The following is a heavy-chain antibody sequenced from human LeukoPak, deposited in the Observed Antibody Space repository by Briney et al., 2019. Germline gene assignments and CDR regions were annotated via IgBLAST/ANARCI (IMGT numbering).Heavy chain of an antibody. D-gene: IGHD7-27*01. V-gene: IGHV5-51*01. CDR3: ARMQKLGSDYFFDY. CDR1: GYSFTSYW. CDR2: IYPGDSDT. J-gene: IGHJ4*02. Sequence: GESLKISCQGSGYSFTSYWIGWVRQMPGKGLEWMGIIYPGDSDTRYSPSFQGQFTISADKSITTAYLQWSSLKASDSAIYYCARMQKLGSDYFFDYWGQGTLVTVSS.